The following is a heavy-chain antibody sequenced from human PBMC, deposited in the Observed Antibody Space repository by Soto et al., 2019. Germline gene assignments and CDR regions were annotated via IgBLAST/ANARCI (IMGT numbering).Heavy chain of an antibody. V-gene: IGHV1-2*04. Sequence: QVQLVQSGAEVKKPGASVKVSCKASGYTFTGYYMHWVRQAPGQGLEWMGWINPNSGGTNYAQKSQGWVTMTRDPSLSTAYMELSRLRSDDTAVYYCARGFGEHYYYYYGTDVGGQGTAVTVSS. CDR2: INPNSGGT. CDR3: ARGFGEHYYYYYGTDV. J-gene: IGHJ6*02. D-gene: IGHD3-10*01. CDR1: GYTFTGYY.